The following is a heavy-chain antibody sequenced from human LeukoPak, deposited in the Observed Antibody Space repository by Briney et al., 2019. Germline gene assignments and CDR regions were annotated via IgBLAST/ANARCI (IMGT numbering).Heavy chain of an antibody. CDR3: ARGITISDDNWFDP. CDR1: GGSISSGGYY. Sequence: SQTLSLTCTVSGGSISSGGYYWSWIRQHPGQGLEWIGYIYYSGSTYYNPSLKSRVTISVDTYKNQFSLKLSSVTAADTAVYYCARGITISDDNWFDPWGQGTLVTVSS. J-gene: IGHJ5*02. V-gene: IGHV4-31*03. CDR2: IYYSGST. D-gene: IGHD3-3*01.